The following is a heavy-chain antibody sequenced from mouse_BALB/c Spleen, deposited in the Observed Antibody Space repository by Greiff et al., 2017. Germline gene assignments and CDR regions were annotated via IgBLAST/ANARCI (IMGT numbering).Heavy chain of an antibody. CDR1: GFSLTSYG. D-gene: IGHD2-14*01. Sequence: VQLQESGPGLVQPSQSLSITCTVSGFSLTSYGVHWVRQSPGKGLEWLGVIWSGGSTDYNAAFISRLSISKDNSKSQVFFKMNSLQADDTAIYYCARTAYYRYPYAMDYWGQGTSVTVSS. CDR2: IWSGGST. CDR3: ARTAYYRYPYAMDY. V-gene: IGHV2-4-1*01. J-gene: IGHJ4*01.